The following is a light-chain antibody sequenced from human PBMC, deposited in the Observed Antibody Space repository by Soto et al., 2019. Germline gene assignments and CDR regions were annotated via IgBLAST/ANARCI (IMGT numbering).Light chain of an antibody. CDR1: QSLLHITGETF. Sequence: DIVMPQTPLSLSVAPGQPASISCKSSQSLLHITGETFLFWYLQKPGQSPQLLIYEVSTRVSGVPDRFSGSGSGTDFTLEISRVETDDVGIYYCMQSTQLPPTFGQGTRWR. CDR3: MQSTQLPPT. V-gene: IGKV2D-29*02. CDR2: EVS. J-gene: IGKJ5*01.